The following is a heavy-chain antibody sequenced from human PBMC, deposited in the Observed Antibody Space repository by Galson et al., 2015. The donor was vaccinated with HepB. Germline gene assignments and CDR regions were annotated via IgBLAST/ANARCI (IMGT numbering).Heavy chain of an antibody. J-gene: IGHJ4*02. V-gene: IGHV4-31*03. CDR2: IYYVGSA. CDR1: GDSISSGDYY. CDR3: ARGGKRLVRGLDF. Sequence: TLSLTCSVSGDSISSGDYYWHWIRQHPGKGLEWIGYIYYVGSAYYNPSLKSRLTISVDTSNNQFSLNLNSVTAADTAVYYCARGGKRLVRGLDFWGRGTLVSVSS. D-gene: IGHD6-6*01.